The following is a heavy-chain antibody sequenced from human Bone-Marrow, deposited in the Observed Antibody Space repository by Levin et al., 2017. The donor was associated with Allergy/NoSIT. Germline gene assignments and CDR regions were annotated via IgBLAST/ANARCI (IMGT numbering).Heavy chain of an antibody. CDR3: AKDRTLTGYYPDAFDL. CDR2: ISYDGNNK. D-gene: IGHD3-9*01. J-gene: IGHJ3*01. V-gene: IGHV3-30*18. Sequence: GESLKISCAASGISLHNHGVHWVRQAPGKGLEWVAVISYDGNNKFYPDSLKGRFSISRDNSDNTVFLQMDSLRPEDTAVYFCAKDRTLTGYYPDAFDLWGQGTMVTVSS. CDR1: GISLHNHG.